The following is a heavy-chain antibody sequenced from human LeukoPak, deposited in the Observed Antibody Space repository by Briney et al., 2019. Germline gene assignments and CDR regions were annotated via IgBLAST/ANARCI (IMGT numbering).Heavy chain of an antibody. Sequence: SETLSLTCTVSGGSISSANYYWSWIRQPPGKGLEWIGYINYSGSAFYNPSLESRIIISVDTSKNQISLKVTSVTAADSAVYYCARKRRTWSNRFDPWGQGTLVTVSS. CDR2: INYSGSA. J-gene: IGHJ5*02. D-gene: IGHD1-1*01. CDR1: GGSISSANYY. V-gene: IGHV4-30-4*01. CDR3: ARKRRTWSNRFDP.